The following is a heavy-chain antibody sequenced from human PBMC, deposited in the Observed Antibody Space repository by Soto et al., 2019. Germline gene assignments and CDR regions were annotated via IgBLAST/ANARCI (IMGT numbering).Heavy chain of an antibody. Sequence: ASVKVSCKASGYTFTSYDINWVRQATGQGLEWMGWINPATGYTGYPQTFQGRVTMTSNISITTAYMEVSSLTSEDTAVYYCAREKLASGSRWLDPSGPGTLVTVSS. V-gene: IGHV1-8*01. J-gene: IGHJ5*02. CDR3: AREKLASGSRWLDP. CDR2: INPATGYT. CDR1: GYTFTSYD. D-gene: IGHD6-19*01.